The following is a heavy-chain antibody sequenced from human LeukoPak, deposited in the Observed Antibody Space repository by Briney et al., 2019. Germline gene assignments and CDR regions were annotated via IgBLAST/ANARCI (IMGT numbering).Heavy chain of an antibody. CDR1: GFTFSSYA. CDR2: ISGSGGST. Sequence: GGSLRLSCAASGFTFSSYAMSWVRQAPGKGLEWVSAISGSGGSTYYADSVKGRFTISRDNAKNSLYLQMNSLRAEDTAVYYCARGTQLWRFDYWGQGSLVTVSS. V-gene: IGHV3-23*01. D-gene: IGHD5-18*01. CDR3: ARGTQLWRFDY. J-gene: IGHJ4*02.